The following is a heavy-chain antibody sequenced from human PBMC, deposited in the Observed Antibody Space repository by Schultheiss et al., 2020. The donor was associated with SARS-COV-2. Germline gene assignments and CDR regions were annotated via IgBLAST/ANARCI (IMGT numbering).Heavy chain of an antibody. CDR2: IWYDGSNT. CDR1: GFTFSSYG. V-gene: IGHV3-33*08. CDR3: ARVRSGSYWFSY. Sequence: GGSLRLSCAASGFTFSSYGMHWVRQAPGKGLEWVAVIWYDGSNTYYADSVKGRFTISRDNAKNSLYLQMNSLRAEDTAVYYCARVRSGSYWFSYWGQGTLVTVSS. J-gene: IGHJ4*02. D-gene: IGHD1-26*01.